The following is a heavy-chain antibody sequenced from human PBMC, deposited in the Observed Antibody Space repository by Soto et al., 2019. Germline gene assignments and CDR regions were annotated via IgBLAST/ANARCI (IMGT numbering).Heavy chain of an antibody. CDR3: AREHSRASSSCYGRPYVFDRFDS. CDR1: GYTFTSYG. CDR2: ISAYNGNT. D-gene: IGHD6-13*01. Sequence: ASVKVSCKASGYTFTSYGISWVRQAPGQGLEWMGWISAYNGNTNYAQKLQGRVTMTTDTSTSTAYMELSSLRSDDTAVYYCAREHSRASSSCYGRPYVFDRFDSWGPGTMVTVSS. V-gene: IGHV1-18*01. J-gene: IGHJ3*02.